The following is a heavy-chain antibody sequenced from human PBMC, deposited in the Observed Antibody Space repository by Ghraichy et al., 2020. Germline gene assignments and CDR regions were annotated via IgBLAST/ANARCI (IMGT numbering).Heavy chain of an antibody. J-gene: IGHJ6*02. CDR3: ARGSTVVRFFYYDGRDV. D-gene: IGHD4-23*01. CDR2: ITSSSRTK. Sequence: GGSLRLSCVGSGFAFSGYSLNWVRQSPGKGLEWVSYITSSSRTKSYADSVKGRFTISRDNAKNSLYLQMNSLRDEDTAVYYCARGSTVVRFFYYDGRDVCGQGPTVTVSS. V-gene: IGHV3-48*02. CDR1: GFAFSGYS.